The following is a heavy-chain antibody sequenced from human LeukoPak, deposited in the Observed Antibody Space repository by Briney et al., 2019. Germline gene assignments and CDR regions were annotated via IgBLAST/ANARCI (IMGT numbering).Heavy chain of an antibody. CDR1: GFTFSSYW. D-gene: IGHD6-13*01. Sequence: PGGSLRLSCAASGFTFSSYWMSWVRQAPGKGLEWVANIKQDGSEKYYVDSVKGRFTISRDNAKNSLYLQMNSLRAEDTAVYYCARDRADSSSWSDYWGQGTLVTVSS. CDR2: IKQDGSEK. J-gene: IGHJ4*02. CDR3: ARDRADSSSWSDY. V-gene: IGHV3-7*01.